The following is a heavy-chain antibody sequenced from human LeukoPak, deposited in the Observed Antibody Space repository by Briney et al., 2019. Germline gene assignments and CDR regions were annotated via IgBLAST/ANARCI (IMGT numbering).Heavy chain of an antibody. J-gene: IGHJ6*02. CDR2: IYYSGST. CDR1: GGSISSGDYY. V-gene: IGHV4-30-4*01. D-gene: IGHD1-20*01. CDR3: ARDSYNWNHYYYGMDV. Sequence: SETLSLTCTVSGGSISSGDYYWSWIRQPPGKGLEWIGYIYYSGSTYYNPSLKSRVTISVDTSKNQFPLKLSSVTAADTAVYYCARDSYNWNHYYYGMDVWGQGTTVTVSS.